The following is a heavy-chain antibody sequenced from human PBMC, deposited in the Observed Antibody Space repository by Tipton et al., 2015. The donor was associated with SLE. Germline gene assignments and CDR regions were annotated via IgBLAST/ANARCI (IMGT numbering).Heavy chain of an antibody. CDR2: IYTSGST. V-gene: IGHV4-61*09. Sequence: LSLTCTVSGGSISSGSYYWSWIRQPAGKGLEWIGYIYTSGSTNYNPSLKSRVTISVDTSKNQFSLKLSSVTAADTAVYYCARGLGEFDYWGQGTLVTVSS. J-gene: IGHJ4*02. CDR1: GGSISSGSYY. D-gene: IGHD3-16*01. CDR3: ARGLGEFDY.